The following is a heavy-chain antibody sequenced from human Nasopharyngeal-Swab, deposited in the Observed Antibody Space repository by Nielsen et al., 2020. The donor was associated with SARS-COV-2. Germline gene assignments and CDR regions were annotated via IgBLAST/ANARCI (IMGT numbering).Heavy chain of an antibody. Sequence: GGSLRLSCAASGFTFSSYAMSWVRQAPGKGLEWVSAISGSGGSTSYADPVKGRFTISRDNSKNTLYLQMNSLRAEDTAVYYCAKDGENSIVVVPAAPRGFDYWGQGTLVTVSS. CDR2: ISGSGGST. CDR1: GFTFSSYA. CDR3: AKDGENSIVVVPAAPRGFDY. V-gene: IGHV3-23*01. D-gene: IGHD2-2*01. J-gene: IGHJ4*02.